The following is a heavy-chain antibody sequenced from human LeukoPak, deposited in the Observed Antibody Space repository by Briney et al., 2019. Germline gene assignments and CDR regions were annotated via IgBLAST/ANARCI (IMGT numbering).Heavy chain of an antibody. J-gene: IGHJ4*02. V-gene: IGHV4-59*12. D-gene: IGHD3-10*01. CDR1: GGSISSYY. Sequence: PSETLSLTCTVSGGSISSYYWSWIRQPPGKGLEWIGYIYYSGSTNYNPSLKSRVTISVDTSKNQFSLKLSSVTAADTAVYYCARETREYYYGSGSYYQGGFDYWGQGTLVTVSS. CDR3: ARETREYYYGSGSYYQGGFDY. CDR2: IYYSGST.